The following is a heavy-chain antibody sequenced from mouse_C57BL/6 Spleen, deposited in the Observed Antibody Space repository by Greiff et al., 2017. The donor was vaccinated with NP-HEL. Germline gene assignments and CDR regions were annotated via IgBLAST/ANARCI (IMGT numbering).Heavy chain of an antibody. CDR2: IDPSDSYT. Sequence: QVQLQQPGAELVMPGASVKLSCKASGYTFTSYWMHWVKQRPGQGLAWIGEIDPSDSYTNYNQQFKGKSTLTVDKSSSTAYMQLSSLTSEDSAVYYCARFITTVAWYFDVWGTGTTVTVSS. V-gene: IGHV1-69*01. CDR3: ARFITTVAWYFDV. CDR1: GYTFTSYW. D-gene: IGHD1-1*01. J-gene: IGHJ1*03.